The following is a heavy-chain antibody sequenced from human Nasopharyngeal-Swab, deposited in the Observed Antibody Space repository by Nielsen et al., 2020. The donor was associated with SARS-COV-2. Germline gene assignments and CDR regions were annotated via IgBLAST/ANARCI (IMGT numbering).Heavy chain of an antibody. CDR1: GGSFSGYY. J-gene: IGHJ3*02. CDR2: INHSGST. Sequence: SETLSLTCAVYGGSFSGYYWSWIRQPLGKGLEWIGEINHSGSTNYNPSLKSRVTISVDTSKNQFSLKLRSVTAADTAVYYCARGQVFGVVRRAPHAFDIWGQGTMVTVSS. D-gene: IGHD3-3*01. V-gene: IGHV4-34*01. CDR3: ARGQVFGVVRRAPHAFDI.